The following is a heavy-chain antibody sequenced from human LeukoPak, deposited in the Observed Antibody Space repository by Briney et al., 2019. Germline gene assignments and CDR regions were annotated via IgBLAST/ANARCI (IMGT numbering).Heavy chain of an antibody. CDR1: GGSIRGYS. Sequence: SETLCLTCTVSGGSIRGYSRSWVRQPAGKGLEYIGRIYSAGGTNYNPSLQSRVNMSVDMTRNKFSLYLSSVSAADTAVYYCAGVGLLSRSPSLFDHWGQKTLVTVSS. J-gene: IGHJ4*02. CDR2: IYSAGGT. CDR3: AGVGLLSRSPSLFDH. D-gene: IGHD3-10*01. V-gene: IGHV4-4*07.